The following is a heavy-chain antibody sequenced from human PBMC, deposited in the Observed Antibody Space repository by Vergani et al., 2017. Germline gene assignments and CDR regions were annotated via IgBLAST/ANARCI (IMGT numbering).Heavy chain of an antibody. D-gene: IGHD6-19*01. CDR2: ISWNSGSI. CDR3: AKEAVAGTGAFDI. V-gene: IGHV3-9*01. CDR1: GFTFDDYA. Sequence: EVQLVESGGGLVQPGRSLRLSCAASGFTFDDYAMHWVRQAPGKGLEWVSGISWNSGSIGYADSVKGRFTISTDNAKNSLYLQMNSLRAEDTALYYCAKEAVAGTGAFDIWGQGTMVTVSS. J-gene: IGHJ3*02.